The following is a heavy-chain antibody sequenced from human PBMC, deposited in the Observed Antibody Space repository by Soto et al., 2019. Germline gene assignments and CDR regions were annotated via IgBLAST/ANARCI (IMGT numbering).Heavy chain of an antibody. J-gene: IGHJ4*02. CDR3: ARDGRRGYSYGFFDY. CDR1: GCTFSSYA. V-gene: IGHV1-69*13. Sequence: SVKVSCKASGCTFSSYAISWVRQAPGQGLEWMGGIIPIFGTANYAQKFQGRVTITADESTSTAYMELSSLRSEDTAVYYCARDGRRGYSYGFFDYWGQGTLVTVSS. D-gene: IGHD5-18*01. CDR2: IIPIFGTA.